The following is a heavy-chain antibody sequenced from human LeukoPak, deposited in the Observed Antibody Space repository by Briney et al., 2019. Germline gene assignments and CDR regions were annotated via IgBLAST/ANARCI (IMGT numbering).Heavy chain of an antibody. CDR1: GGSISSSSYY. D-gene: IGHD2-15*01. CDR2: IYYSGST. Sequence: SETLSLTCTVSGGSISSSSYYWGWIRQPPGKGLEWIGSIYYSGSTYYNPSLKSRVTISVDTSKNQFSLRLSSVTAADTAVYYCARYIVVVVAATLASWFDPRGQGTLVTVSS. CDR3: ARYIVVVVAATLASWFDP. J-gene: IGHJ5*02. V-gene: IGHV4-39*01.